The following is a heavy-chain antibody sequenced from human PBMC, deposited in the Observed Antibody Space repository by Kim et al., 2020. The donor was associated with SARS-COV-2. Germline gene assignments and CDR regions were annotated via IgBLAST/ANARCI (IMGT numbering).Heavy chain of an antibody. CDR3: ARGRYFDWLLPYYFDY. CDR2: IYYSGST. V-gene: IGHV4-59*01. CDR1: GGSISSYY. Sequence: SETLSLTCTVSGGSISSYYWSWIRQAPGKGLEWIGYIYYSGSTNYNPSLKSRVTISVDTSKNQFSLKLSSVTAADTAVYYCARGRYFDWLLPYYFDYWGQGTLVTVSS. J-gene: IGHJ4*02. D-gene: IGHD3-9*01.